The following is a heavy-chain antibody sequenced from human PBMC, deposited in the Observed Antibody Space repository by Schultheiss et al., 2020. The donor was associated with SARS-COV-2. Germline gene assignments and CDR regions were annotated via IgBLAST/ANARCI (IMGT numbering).Heavy chain of an antibody. CDR1: GFTFSDYY. CDR3: AKARCSSTSCYPPGMDV. V-gene: IGHV3-69-1*01. J-gene: IGHJ6*02. Sequence: GGSLRLSCAASGFTFSDYYMNWVRQAPGKGLEWVSSISSSSTIYYADSVKGRFTISRDNAKNSLYLQMNSLRAEDTALYYCAKARCSSTSCYPPGMDVWGQGTTVTVSS. D-gene: IGHD2-2*01. CDR2: ISSSSTI.